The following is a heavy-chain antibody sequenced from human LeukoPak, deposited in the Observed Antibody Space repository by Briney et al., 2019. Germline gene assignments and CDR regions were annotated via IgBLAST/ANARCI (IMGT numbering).Heavy chain of an antibody. CDR1: GGSISSYY. D-gene: IGHD5-24*01. J-gene: IGHJ4*02. V-gene: IGHV4-59*01. Sequence: SETLSLTCTVSGGSISSYYWSWIRQPPRKGLEWIGYIYYSGSTNYNPSLKSRVTISVDTSKNQFSLKLSSVTAADTAVYYCARDGYNRDYFDYWGQGTLVTVSS. CDR2: IYYSGST. CDR3: ARDGYNRDYFDY.